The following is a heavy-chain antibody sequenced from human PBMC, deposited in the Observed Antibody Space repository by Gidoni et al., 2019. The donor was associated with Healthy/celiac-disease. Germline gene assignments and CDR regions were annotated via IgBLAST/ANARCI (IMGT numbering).Heavy chain of an antibody. Sequence: VQLPQAGAALVQPSATLSLARAVYGGSFSGYYWSWHRPPPGKGLEWIGEINHSGSTNYNPSLKSRVTISVDTSKNQFSLKLSSVTAADTAVYYCARDGLRFSKYDYWGQGTLVTVSS. D-gene: IGHD3-3*01. V-gene: IGHV4-34*01. CDR2: INHSGST. CDR1: GGSFSGYY. J-gene: IGHJ4*02. CDR3: ARDGLRFSKYDY.